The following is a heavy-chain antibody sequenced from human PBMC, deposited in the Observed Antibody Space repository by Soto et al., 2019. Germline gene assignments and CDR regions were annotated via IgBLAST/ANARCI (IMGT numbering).Heavy chain of an antibody. V-gene: IGHV3-15*07. D-gene: IGHD3-3*01. CDR3: TTSYYDFWSGYYRSYYYGMDV. J-gene: IGHJ6*02. CDR1: GFTFSNAW. CDR2: IKSKTDGGTK. Sequence: GGSLRLSCAASGFTFSNAWMNWVRQAPGKGLEWVGRIKSKTDGGTKDYAAPVKGRFTISRDDSKNTLYLQMNSLKTEETAVYYCTTSYYDFWSGYYRSYYYGMDVWGQGTTVTVSS.